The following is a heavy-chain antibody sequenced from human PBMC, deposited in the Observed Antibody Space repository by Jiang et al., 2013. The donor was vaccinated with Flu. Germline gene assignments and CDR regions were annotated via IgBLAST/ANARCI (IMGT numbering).Heavy chain of an antibody. J-gene: IGHJ6*02. V-gene: IGHV4-30-2*01. Sequence: GPGLVKPSQTLSLTCAVSGGSISSGGYSWSWIRQPPGKGLEWIGYIHHRGSTYYNPSLKSRVIISVDRSKNQFSLKLNSVTAADTAVYYCARDARGAINYYGLDVWGQGTTVTVSS. CDR1: GGSISSGGYS. D-gene: IGHD2-2*02. CDR2: IHHRGST. CDR3: ARDARGAINYYGLDV.